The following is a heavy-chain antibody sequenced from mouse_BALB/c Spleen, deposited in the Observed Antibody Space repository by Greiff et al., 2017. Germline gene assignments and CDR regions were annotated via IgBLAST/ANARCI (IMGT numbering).Heavy chain of an antibody. Sequence: EAGGGLVQPKGSLKLSCAASGFTFNTYAMTWVRQAPGKGLEWVARIRSKSNNYATYYADSVKDRFTISRDDSQSMLYLQMNNLKTEDTAMYYCVRQNYYGTYYFDYWGQGTTLTVSS. J-gene: IGHJ2*01. V-gene: IGHV10-1*02. CDR3: VRQNYYGTYYFDY. CDR1: GFTFNTYA. CDR2: IRSKSNNYAT. D-gene: IGHD1-1*01.